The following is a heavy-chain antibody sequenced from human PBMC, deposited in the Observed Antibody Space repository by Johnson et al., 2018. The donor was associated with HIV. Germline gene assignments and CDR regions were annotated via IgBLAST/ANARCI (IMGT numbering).Heavy chain of an antibody. CDR2: IWYDGSNK. D-gene: IGHD6-19*01. Sequence: QVQLVESGGGVVQPGRSLRLSCAASGFTFSSYAMHWVRQAPGKGLEWVAVIWYDGSNKYYADSVKGGFTISRDNSKNTLYLQMNSLRAEDTAVYYCAKGRVATYNSGWFGSASDIWGEGTMVTVSS. CDR3: AKGRVATYNSGWFGSASDI. J-gene: IGHJ3*02. V-gene: IGHV3-30*04. CDR1: GFTFSSYA.